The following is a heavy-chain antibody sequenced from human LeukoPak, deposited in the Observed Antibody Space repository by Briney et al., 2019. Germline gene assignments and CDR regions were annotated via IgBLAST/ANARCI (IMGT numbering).Heavy chain of an antibody. V-gene: IGHV4-30-2*01. CDR1: GGSISSGGYS. J-gene: IGHJ5*02. Sequence: SQTLSLTCAVSGGSISSGGYSWSWIRQPPGKGLEWIGYVYHSGSTYYNPSLKSRVTISVDRSKNQFSLKLSSVTAADTAVYYCARDSMVRGVLWFDPWGQGTLVTVSS. CDR3: ARDSMVRGVLWFDP. D-gene: IGHD3-10*01. CDR2: VYHSGST.